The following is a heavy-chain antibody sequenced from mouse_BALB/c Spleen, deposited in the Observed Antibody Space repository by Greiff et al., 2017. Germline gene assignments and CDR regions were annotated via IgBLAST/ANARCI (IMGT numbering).Heavy chain of an antibody. Sequence: EVKLVESGGGLVKPGGSLKLSCAASGFTFSSYYMSWIRQTPEKRLELVAAINSNGGSTYYPDTVKGRFTISRDNAKNTLYLQMSSLKSEDTALYYCARRDGNYWIDDWGQGTTLTVSS. V-gene: IGHV5-6-2*01. J-gene: IGHJ2*01. D-gene: IGHD2-1*01. CDR2: INSNGGST. CDR3: ARRDGNYWIDD. CDR1: GFTFSSYY.